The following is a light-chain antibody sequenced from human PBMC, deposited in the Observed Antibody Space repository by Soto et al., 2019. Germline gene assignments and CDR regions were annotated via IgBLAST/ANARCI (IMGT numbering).Light chain of an antibody. CDR3: QQVSSFPLT. CDR2: DAS. V-gene: IGKV3-20*01. J-gene: IGKJ4*01. Sequence: EIVLPQSPAPLSLSPGERSTLSCMASQSVSSYLAWYQQKPGQAPRLLIYDASSRATGIPDRFSGGGSGTDFTLTISRLEPEDFAVYYCQQVSSFPLTFGGGTKVDVK. CDR1: QSVSSY.